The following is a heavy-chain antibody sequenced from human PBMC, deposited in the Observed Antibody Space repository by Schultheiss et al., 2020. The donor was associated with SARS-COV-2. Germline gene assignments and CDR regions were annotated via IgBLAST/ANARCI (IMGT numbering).Heavy chain of an antibody. CDR2: IVVGSGNT. J-gene: IGHJ4*02. CDR1: GFTFTSSA. Sequence: SVKVSCKASGFTFTSSAMQWVRQARGQRLEWIGWIVVGSGNTNYAQKFQERVTITRDMSTSTAYMELSSLRSDDTAVYFCVREVLREPYYFDYWGQGTLVTVSS. CDR3: VREVLREPYYFDY. D-gene: IGHD3-3*01. V-gene: IGHV1-58*02.